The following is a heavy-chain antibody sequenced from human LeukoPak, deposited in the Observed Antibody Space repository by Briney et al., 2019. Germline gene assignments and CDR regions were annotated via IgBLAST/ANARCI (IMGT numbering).Heavy chain of an antibody. J-gene: IGHJ4*02. CDR2: IYYSGST. CDR1: GGSISSGGYY. D-gene: IGHD6-13*01. Sequence: KPLEPLSLTCTVSGGSISSGGYYWSWIRQHPGKGLERIGYIYYSGSTYYNPSLKSRVTISVDTSKNQFSLKPSSVTAADTAVYYCARGLIAAAGTNAFDYWGQGTLVTVSS. V-gene: IGHV4-31*03. CDR3: ARGLIAAAGTNAFDY.